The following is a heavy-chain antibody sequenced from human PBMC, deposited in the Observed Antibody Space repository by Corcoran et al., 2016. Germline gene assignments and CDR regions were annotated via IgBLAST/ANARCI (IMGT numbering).Heavy chain of an antibody. CDR2: IWYDGSNK. J-gene: IGHJ4*02. CDR3: ARASGLRLGELAFSGY. Sequence: VQLVESGGGLVKPGGSLRLSCAASGFTFSNAWMSWVRQAPGKGLEWVAVIWYDGSNKYYADSVKGRFTISRDNSKNTLYLQMNSLRAEDTAVYYCARASGLRLGELAFSGYWGQGTLVTVSS. CDR1: GFTFSNAW. D-gene: IGHD3-16*02. V-gene: IGHV3-33*08.